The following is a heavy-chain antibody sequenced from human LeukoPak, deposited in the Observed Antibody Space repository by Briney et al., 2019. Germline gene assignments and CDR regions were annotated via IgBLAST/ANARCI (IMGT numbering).Heavy chain of an antibody. J-gene: IGHJ4*02. CDR2: IYYSGST. D-gene: IGHD6-13*01. V-gene: IGHV4-59*08. CDR3: ASSSWYGRIDY. Sequence: SETLSLTCTVSGGSISSYYWSWIRQPPGKGLEWIGYIYYSGSTNYNPSLKSRVTISVDTSKNQFSLKLSSVTAADTAVYYCASSSWYGRIDYWGQGTLVTVSS. CDR1: GGSISSYY.